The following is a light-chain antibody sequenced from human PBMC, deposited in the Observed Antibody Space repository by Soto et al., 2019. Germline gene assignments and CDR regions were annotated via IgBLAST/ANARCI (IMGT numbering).Light chain of an antibody. CDR1: HSVSSSY. J-gene: IGKJ2*01. Sequence: EIVLTKSPGTLSLSPGERATLSCRASHSVSSSYLAWYQQKPGQAPRLLIYGASSRATGIPDRFSGSGSGTDFTLTISRLEPADFAVYYCQQYGSSPPYTFGQGTKLEIK. CDR2: GAS. V-gene: IGKV3-20*01. CDR3: QQYGSSPPYT.